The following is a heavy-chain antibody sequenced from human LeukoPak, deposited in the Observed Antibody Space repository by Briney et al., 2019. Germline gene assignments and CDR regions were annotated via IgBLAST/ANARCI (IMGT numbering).Heavy chain of an antibody. D-gene: IGHD3-3*01. V-gene: IGHV1-18*03. CDR2: ISAYNGNT. CDR1: GYTFTSYG. CDR3: ARGGSITIFGVVTVDAFDI. Sequence: ASVKLSCKASGYTFTSYGISWVRQAPGQGLEWMGWISAYNGNTNYAQEFQGRVTITRDTSASTAYMELSSLRSEDMAVYHCARGGSITIFGVVTVDAFDIWGQGTMVTVSS. J-gene: IGHJ3*02.